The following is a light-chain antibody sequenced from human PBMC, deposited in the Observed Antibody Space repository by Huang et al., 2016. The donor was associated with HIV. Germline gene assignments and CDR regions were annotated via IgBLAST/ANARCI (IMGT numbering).Light chain of an antibody. V-gene: IGKV3-11*01. CDR2: DAS. J-gene: IGKJ1*01. CDR1: QSVSNP. CDR3: QQRSNWPPWT. Sequence: DIVLTQSPATLSLSPGERATLSCSASQSVSNPLAWYQQKPGQAPRLLIYDASNRATGIPARFSGSGSGTDFTLTISSLEPEDFAVYYCQQRSNWPPWTFGQGTKVEIK.